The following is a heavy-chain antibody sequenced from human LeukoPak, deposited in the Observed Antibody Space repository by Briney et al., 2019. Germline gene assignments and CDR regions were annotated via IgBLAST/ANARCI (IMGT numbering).Heavy chain of an antibody. Sequence: ASVKVSCKASGYTFTSYGISWVRQAPGQGLEWMGLISAYNGNTNYAQKLQGRVTMTTDTSTSTAYMELRSLRSDDTAVYYCARGPAAAGTSGHVDYWGQGTLVTVSS. CDR2: ISAYNGNT. CDR1: GYTFTSYG. V-gene: IGHV1-18*04. CDR3: ARGPAAAGTSGHVDY. D-gene: IGHD6-13*01. J-gene: IGHJ4*02.